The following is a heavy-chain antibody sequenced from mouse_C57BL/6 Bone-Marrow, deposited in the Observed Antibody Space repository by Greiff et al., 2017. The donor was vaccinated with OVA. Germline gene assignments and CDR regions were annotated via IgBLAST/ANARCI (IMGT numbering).Heavy chain of an antibody. V-gene: IGHV5-9-1*02. CDR1: GFTFSSYA. CDR2: ISSGGDYI. CDR3: TREDLRWLRRGYYYAMDY. J-gene: IGHJ4*01. D-gene: IGHD2-2*01. Sequence: EVQRVESGEGLVKPGGSLKLSCAASGFTFSSYAMSWVRQTPEKRLEWVAYISSGGDYIYYADPVKGRFTISRDNARNTLYLQMSSLKSEDTAMYFCTREDLRWLRRGYYYAMDYWGQGTSVTVSS.